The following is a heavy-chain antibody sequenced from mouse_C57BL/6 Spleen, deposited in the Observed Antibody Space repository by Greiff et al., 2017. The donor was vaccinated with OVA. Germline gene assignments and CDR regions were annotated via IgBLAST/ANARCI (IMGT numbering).Heavy chain of an antibody. CDR3: AKPPLYYSNWFAY. CDR1: GFSLTSYG. D-gene: IGHD2-5*01. CDR2: IWRGGST. Sequence: VQLQQSGPGLVQPSQSLSITCTVSGFSLTSYGVHWVRQSPGKGLEWLGVIWRGGSTDYNAAFMSRLSITKDNSKSQVFFKMNSLQADDTAIYYCAKPPLYYSNWFAYWGQGTLVTVSA. V-gene: IGHV2-5*01. J-gene: IGHJ3*01.